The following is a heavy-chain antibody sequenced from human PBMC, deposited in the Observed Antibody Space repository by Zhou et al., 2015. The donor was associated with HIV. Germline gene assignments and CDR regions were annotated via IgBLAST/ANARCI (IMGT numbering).Heavy chain of an antibody. D-gene: IGHD5-12*01. V-gene: IGHV7-4-1*02. J-gene: IGHJ6*02. Sequence: QVQLVQSGAEVKKPGSSVRVSCQASGGIFSTYPISWVRQAPGQGLEWVGWINTNTGDPTYAQDFTGRFVLSLATSVSTAYLHITSLRAEDTAVYYCARLGYSGSVDGLDVWGQGTTVIVSS. CDR3: ARLGYSGSVDGLDV. CDR1: GGIFSTYP. CDR2: INTNTGDP.